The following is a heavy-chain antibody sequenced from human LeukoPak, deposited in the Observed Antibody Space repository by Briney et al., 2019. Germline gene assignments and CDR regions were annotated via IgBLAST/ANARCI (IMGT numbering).Heavy chain of an antibody. D-gene: IGHD3-22*01. Sequence: SQTLSLTCAISGDSVSSNSAAWNWIRQSPSRGLEWLGRTYYRSKWYNDYAVSVKSRITINPDTSKNQFSLQLNSVTPEDTAMYSCARERVRDYSDSSGYQTNTYYFDYWGQGTLVTVSS. CDR2: TYYRSKWYN. V-gene: IGHV6-1*01. CDR3: ARERVRDYSDSSGYQTNTYYFDY. CDR1: GDSVSSNSAA. J-gene: IGHJ4*02.